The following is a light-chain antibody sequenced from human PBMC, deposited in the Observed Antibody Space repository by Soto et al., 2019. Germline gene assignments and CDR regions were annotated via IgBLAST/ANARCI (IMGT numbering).Light chain of an antibody. CDR2: GAS. CDR1: QIVDRY. J-gene: IGKJ1*01. Sequence: EVVLTQCPDTLSLSPGETATLSCRAIQIVDRYVAWYQQKPGQAPRLLIYGASSRATGIPDRFSGSGSGTEYTLTINSLQPEDFAVYYCQQLTDWPPQWTFGQGTKVDIK. V-gene: IGKV3-11*01. CDR3: QQLTDWPPQWT.